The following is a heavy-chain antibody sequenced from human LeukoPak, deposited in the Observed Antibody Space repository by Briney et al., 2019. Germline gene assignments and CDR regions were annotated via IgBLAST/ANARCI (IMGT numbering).Heavy chain of an antibody. CDR1: GYSISSGYY. D-gene: IGHD3-22*01. V-gene: IGHV4-38-2*02. CDR2: IYHSGST. J-gene: IGHJ3*02. Sequence: TSETLSLTCTVSGYSISSGYYWGWIRQPPGRGLEWIGTIYHSGSTYYNPSLKSRVTISVDTSKNQFSLKLSSVTAADTAVYYCARDSNDSSGYYYYDAFDIWGQGTMVTVSS. CDR3: ARDSNDSSGYYYYDAFDI.